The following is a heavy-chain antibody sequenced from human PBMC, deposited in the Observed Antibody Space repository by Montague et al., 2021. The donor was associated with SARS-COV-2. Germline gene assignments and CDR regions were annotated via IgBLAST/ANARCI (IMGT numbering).Heavy chain of an antibody. Sequence: CAISGDSVSCKSVAWNWIRQSPSRGLEWLGRTYYRSKWDSDYAESVKRRLVITPDTSKNQVSLQLNSVIPEDTAVHFCSSPGITLTGLDAFDIWGQGTMVTVSS. CDR2: TYYRSKWDS. D-gene: IGHD3-9*01. CDR1: GDSVSCKSVA. V-gene: IGHV6-1*01. J-gene: IGHJ3*02. CDR3: SSPGITLTGLDAFDI.